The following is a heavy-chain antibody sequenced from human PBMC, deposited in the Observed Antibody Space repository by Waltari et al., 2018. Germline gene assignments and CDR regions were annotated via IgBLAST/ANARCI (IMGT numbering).Heavy chain of an antibody. CDR1: GFPVSNYE. CDR2: ISSSAGII. V-gene: IGHV3-48*03. D-gene: IGHD2-21*02. Sequence: EVQLVESGGGLVQPGGSLRLSCSASGFPVSNYERDWVRQAPGKGLEWISYISSSAGIIYYADSVEGRFTISRDNTKNSVYLQMNNLRVEDTALYYCAREGYGGDSDAFDIWGRGTMVTVSS. CDR3: AREGYGGDSDAFDI. J-gene: IGHJ3*02.